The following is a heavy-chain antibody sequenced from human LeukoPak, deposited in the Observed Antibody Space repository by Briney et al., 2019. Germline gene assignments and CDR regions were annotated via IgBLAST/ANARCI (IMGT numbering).Heavy chain of an antibody. CDR3: AGDRAYFGGDWWAPSGDAFDI. CDR1: GGSISSGGYY. J-gene: IGHJ3*02. V-gene: IGHV4-31*03. CDR2: IYYSGST. D-gene: IGHD2-21*02. Sequence: PSQTLSLTCTVSGGSISSGGYYWSWIRQHPGKGLEWIGYIYYSGSTYYNPSLKSRVTISVDTSKNQFSLKLSSVTAADTAVYYWAGDRAYFGGDWWAPSGDAFDIWGQGTMVTVSS.